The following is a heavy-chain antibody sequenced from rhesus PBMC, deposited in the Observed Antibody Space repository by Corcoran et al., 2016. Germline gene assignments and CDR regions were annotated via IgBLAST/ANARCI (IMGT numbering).Heavy chain of an antibody. V-gene: IGHV4-122*02. D-gene: IGHD6-25*01. J-gene: IGHJ4*01. CDR3: ARDWERQPFDY. CDR1: GYSISSGYG. Sequence: QLQLQESGPGLVKPSETLSLTCAVSGYSISSGYGWSWIRQPPGKGLEWIGYISYSGSTSYNPSLKSRVTISKDTSKNQFSLKLSSVTAAYTAVYYCARDWERQPFDYWGQGVLVTVSS. CDR2: ISYSGST.